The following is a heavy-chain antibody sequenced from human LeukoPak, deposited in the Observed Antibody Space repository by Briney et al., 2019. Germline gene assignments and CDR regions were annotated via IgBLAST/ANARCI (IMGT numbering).Heavy chain of an antibody. J-gene: IGHJ4*02. CDR1: GFTFSSYA. CDR3: AKGGGSTFFDY. CDR2: ISNSGGST. Sequence: GGSLRLSCAASGFTFSSYAMSWVRQAPGKGLEWVSAISNSGGSTYYADSVKGRFTISRANSKNTLYLQMTSLRAEDTAVYYCAKGGGSTFFDYWGQGTLVTVSS. D-gene: IGHD2/OR15-2a*01. V-gene: IGHV3-23*01.